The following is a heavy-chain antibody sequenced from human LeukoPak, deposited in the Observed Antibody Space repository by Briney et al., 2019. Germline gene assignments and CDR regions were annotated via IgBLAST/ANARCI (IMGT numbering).Heavy chain of an antibody. CDR2: ISSSSSYI. CDR1: GFTFSSYS. J-gene: IGHJ4*02. Sequence: GGSLRLSCAASGFTFSSYSMNWVRQAPGKGLEWVSSISSSSSYIYYADSVKGRFTVSRENAKNALYLQMNNLRAEDTAVYYCARYCRSTSCQDYWGQGILVTVSS. CDR3: ARYCRSTSCQDY. V-gene: IGHV3-21*04. D-gene: IGHD2-2*01.